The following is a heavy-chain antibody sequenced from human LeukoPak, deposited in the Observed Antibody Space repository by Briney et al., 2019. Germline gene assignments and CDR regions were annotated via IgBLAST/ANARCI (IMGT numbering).Heavy chain of an antibody. Sequence: SETLSHTCTVSGGSISSYYWSWIRQPPGKGLEWVGYIYYSGSTNYNPSLTSRVTISVDTSKNQFSLNLSSVTAADTAVYYCARVGAAAGSYRRHFDYWGQGTLVTVSS. V-gene: IGHV4-59*01. D-gene: IGHD6-13*01. J-gene: IGHJ4*02. CDR2: IYYSGST. CDR1: GGSISSYY. CDR3: ARVGAAAGSYRRHFDY.